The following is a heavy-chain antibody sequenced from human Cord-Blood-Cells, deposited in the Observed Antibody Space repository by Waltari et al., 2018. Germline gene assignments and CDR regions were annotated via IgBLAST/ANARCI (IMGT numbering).Heavy chain of an antibody. V-gene: IGHV3-48*03. Sequence: EVQLVESGGGLVQPGGSLRLSCAASGFTFSSYEMNWVRQAPGKGLEWVSYISSSGSTIYYADSVKGRFTISRDNAKNSLYLQMNSLRAEDTAVYYCARISPGIAAAGNFDYWGQGTLVTVSS. CDR1: GFTFSSYE. D-gene: IGHD6-13*01. CDR2: ISSSGSTI. J-gene: IGHJ4*02. CDR3: ARISPGIAAAGNFDY.